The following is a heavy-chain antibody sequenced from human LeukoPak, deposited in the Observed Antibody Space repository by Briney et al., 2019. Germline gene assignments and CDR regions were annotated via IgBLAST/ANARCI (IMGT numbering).Heavy chain of an antibody. J-gene: IGHJ4*02. V-gene: IGHV1-2*02. CDR2: INPNSGGT. Sequence: ASVKVSCKASGYTFTGYYMHWVRQAPEQGLEWMGWINPNSGGTNYAQKFQGRVTMTRDTSISTAYMELSRLRSDDTAVYYCARDPRTTIFGVVTPFDYWGQGTLVTVSS. CDR3: ARDPRTTIFGVVTPFDY. CDR1: GYTFTGYY. D-gene: IGHD3-3*01.